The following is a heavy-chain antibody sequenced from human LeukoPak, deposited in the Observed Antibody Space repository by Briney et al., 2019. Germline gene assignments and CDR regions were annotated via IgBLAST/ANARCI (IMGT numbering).Heavy chain of an antibody. V-gene: IGHV4-59*01. CDR2: IFYSGST. CDR1: GGSISGYY. Sequence: PSETLSLTCTVSGGSISGYYWSWIRQPPGKGLEWIGYIFYSGSTNYNPSLKSRVTISVDTSKNQFSLKLTSVTAADTAVYYCARVDGVGASNWFDPWGQGTLVTVSS. J-gene: IGHJ5*02. D-gene: IGHD1-26*01. CDR3: ARVDGVGASNWFDP.